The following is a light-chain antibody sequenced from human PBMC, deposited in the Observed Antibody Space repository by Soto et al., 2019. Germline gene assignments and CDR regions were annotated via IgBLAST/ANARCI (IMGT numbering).Light chain of an antibody. CDR1: SSDVGGYNY. CDR3: TSYTTSNTRQIV. Sequence: SVLTQPASVSWSPGQSLTISCTGTSSDVGGYNYVSWYQQHPGKAPKFMIYDVSNRPSGVSNRFSGSKSGNTASLTISGLQAEDGADYYCTSYTTSNTRQIVFGTGTKATVL. V-gene: IGLV2-14*01. J-gene: IGLJ1*01. CDR2: DVS.